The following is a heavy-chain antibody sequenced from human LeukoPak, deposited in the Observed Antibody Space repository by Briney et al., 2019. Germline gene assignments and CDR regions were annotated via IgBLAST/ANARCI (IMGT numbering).Heavy chain of an antibody. CDR3: ARLRYYDSSGYSYAFDI. J-gene: IGHJ3*02. CDR1: GGSISSSSYY. V-gene: IGHV4-39*01. D-gene: IGHD3-22*01. Sequence: SETLSLTCTVSGGSISSSSYYWGWIRQPPGKGLEWIGSIYYSGSTYYNPSLKSRVTISVDTSKNQFSLRLSFVTAADTAVYYCARLRYYDSSGYSYAFDIWGQGTMVTVSS. CDR2: IYYSGST.